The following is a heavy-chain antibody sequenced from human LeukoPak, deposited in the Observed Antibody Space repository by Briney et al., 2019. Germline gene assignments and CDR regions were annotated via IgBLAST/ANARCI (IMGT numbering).Heavy chain of an antibody. J-gene: IGHJ3*01. CDR1: GGSISSYY. Sequence: SETLSLTCTVSGGSISSYYWSWIRQPAGKGLEWIGRIYTSGSTNYNPSLKSRVTISVDKSKNQFSLKLSSVTAADTAVYYCAREMRAADAFDVWGQGTMVTVSS. CDR2: IYTSGST. V-gene: IGHV4-4*07. CDR3: AREMRAADAFDV.